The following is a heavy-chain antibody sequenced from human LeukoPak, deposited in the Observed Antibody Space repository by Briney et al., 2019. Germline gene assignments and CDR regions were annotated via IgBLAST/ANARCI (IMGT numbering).Heavy chain of an antibody. CDR2: ISSSGSTI. CDR1: GFTFSDYY. J-gene: IGHJ6*02. V-gene: IGHV3-11*01. D-gene: IGHD4-23*01. Sequence: PGGSLRLSCAASGFTFSDYYMSWLRQARGKGVEGVSYISSSGSTIYFADSVKGRFTISRDNAKNSLYLQMNSLRAEDTAVYYCARAVVTYGGMDVWGQGTTVTVSS. CDR3: ARAVVTYGGMDV.